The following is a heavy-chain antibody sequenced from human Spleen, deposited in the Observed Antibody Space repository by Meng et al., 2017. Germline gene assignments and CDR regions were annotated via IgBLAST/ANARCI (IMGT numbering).Heavy chain of an antibody. Sequence: GSLRLSCTVSGGSFSSSSYYWAWIRQPPGKGLEWIANVYYRGNTYYNPSLESRATISVDTSKNQFSLKLTSVTAADTAVYYCARGWGSGYPWFSYYGVDVWGQGTTVTVSS. CDR3: ARGWGSGYPWFSYYGVDV. V-gene: IGHV4-39*07. CDR2: VYYRGNT. J-gene: IGHJ6*02. CDR1: GGSFSSSSYY. D-gene: IGHD3-22*01.